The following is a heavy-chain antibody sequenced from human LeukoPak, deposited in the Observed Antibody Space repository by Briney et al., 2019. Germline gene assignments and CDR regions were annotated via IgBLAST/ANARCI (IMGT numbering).Heavy chain of an antibody. J-gene: IGHJ5*02. D-gene: IGHD4-17*01. V-gene: IGHV4-39*07. CDR1: SGSISTSNYY. Sequence: SETLSLTCTVSSGSISTSNYYWGWVRQPPGKGLEWIGEIYHSGSTNYNPSLKSRVTISVDKSKNQFSLKLSSVTAADTAVYYCARVYGDFYWFDPWGQGTLVTVSS. CDR3: ARVYGDFYWFDP. CDR2: IYHSGST.